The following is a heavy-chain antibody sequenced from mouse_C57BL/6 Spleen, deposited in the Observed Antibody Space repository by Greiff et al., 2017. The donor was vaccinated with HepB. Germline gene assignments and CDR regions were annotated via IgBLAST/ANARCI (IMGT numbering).Heavy chain of an antibody. J-gene: IGHJ3*01. CDR1: GYTFTSYW. CDR2: IYPGSGST. Sequence: QVQLQQPGAELVKPGASVKMSCKASGYTFTSYWITWVKQRPGQGLEWIGDIYPGSGSTNYNEKFKSKATLTVDTSSSTAYMQLSSLTSEDSAVYYCARSKTALATGFAYWGQGTLVTVSA. CDR3: ARSKTALATGFAY. V-gene: IGHV1-55*01. D-gene: IGHD3-2*01.